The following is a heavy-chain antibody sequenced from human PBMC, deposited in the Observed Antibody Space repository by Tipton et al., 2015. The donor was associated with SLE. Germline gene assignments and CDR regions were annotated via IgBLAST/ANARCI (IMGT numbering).Heavy chain of an antibody. J-gene: IGHJ6*02. CDR3: AGRRLMIFGHGMDV. V-gene: IGHV3-23*01. CDR2: ISGGRDIT. D-gene: IGHD3/OR15-3a*01. Sequence: SLRLSCAASGFTFSSYSMTWVRQAPGKALEWVSIISGGRDITNYADSVKGRFTISRDNSKNTLYLQMNSLSAEDTAIYYCAGRRLMIFGHGMDVWGQGTTVTVSS. CDR1: GFTFSSYS.